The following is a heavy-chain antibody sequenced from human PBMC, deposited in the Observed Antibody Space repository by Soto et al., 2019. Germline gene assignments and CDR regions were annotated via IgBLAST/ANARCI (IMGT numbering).Heavy chain of an antibody. J-gene: IGHJ6*02. CDR1: GFSLSTSGVG. CDR2: IYWDDDK. CDR3: AHSGRHCSGGSCYSKSMDV. D-gene: IGHD2-15*01. Sequence: QITLKESGPTLVKPTQTLTLTCTFSGFSLSTSGVGVGWIRQPPGKALEWLALIYWDDDKRYSPSLKSRLTITTDTSKNQVVLTMTNMDPVDTATYYCAHSGRHCSGGSCYSKSMDVWGQGTTVTVSS. V-gene: IGHV2-5*02.